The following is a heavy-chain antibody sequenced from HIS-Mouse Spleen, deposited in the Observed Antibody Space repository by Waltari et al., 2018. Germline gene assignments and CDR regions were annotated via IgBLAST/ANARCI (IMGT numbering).Heavy chain of an antibody. J-gene: IGHJ4*02. CDR1: GGSFSGYY. CDR2: INQSGST. Sequence: QVQLQQWGAGLLKPSETLSLTCAVYGGSFSGYYWSWIRQPPGKGLEWIGEINQSGSTNYNPSLKSRVTISVYTSKNQFSLKLSSVTAADTAVYYCARGRSPATVTIGYYFDYWGQGTLVTVSS. D-gene: IGHD4-17*01. V-gene: IGHV4-34*01. CDR3: ARGRSPATVTIGYYFDY.